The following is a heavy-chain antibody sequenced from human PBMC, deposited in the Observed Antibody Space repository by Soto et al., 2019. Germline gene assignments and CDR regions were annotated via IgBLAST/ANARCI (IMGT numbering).Heavy chain of an antibody. CDR2: INPNSGGT. D-gene: IGHD3-9*01. Sequence: GASVKVSCEASGYSFTANSMHWVRQAPGQGLEWMGWINPNSGGTNYAQKFQGWVTMTRDTSISTAYMELSRLRSDDTAVYYCARDGYYDILTGYTPLYYMDVWGKGTTVTVSS. CDR3: ARDGYYDILTGYTPLYYMDV. J-gene: IGHJ6*03. CDR1: GYSFTANS. V-gene: IGHV1-2*04.